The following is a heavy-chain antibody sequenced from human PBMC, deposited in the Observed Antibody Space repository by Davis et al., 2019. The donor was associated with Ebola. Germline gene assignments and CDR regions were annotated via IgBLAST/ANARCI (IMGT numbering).Heavy chain of an antibody. Sequence: SETLSLTCTVSGGSISSSSYYWGWIRQPPGKGLEWIGSMYFRGNYFYSLSLRSRVTMSVDTSKNQFSLKLSSVTAADTAVYYCARDFFASGVYGYRDPWGQGTLVTVSS. D-gene: IGHD5-24*01. J-gene: IGHJ5*02. CDR3: ARDFFASGVYGYRDP. V-gene: IGHV4-39*02. CDR2: MYFRGNY. CDR1: GGSISSSSYY.